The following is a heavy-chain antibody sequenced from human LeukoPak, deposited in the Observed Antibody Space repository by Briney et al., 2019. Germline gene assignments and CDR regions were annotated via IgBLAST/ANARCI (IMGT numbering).Heavy chain of an antibody. CDR3: VRCSGGNCYGTNYFEH. V-gene: IGHV1-18*01. CDR1: GYTFTSYG. D-gene: IGHD2-15*01. CDR2: ISSSNGNT. Sequence: GASVKVSCKASGYTFTSYGISWVRQAPGQGLEWMGWISSSNGNTNYARNVRGRVTMTTDASTSTAYMELRNLRSDDTAIYYCVRCSGGNCYGTNYFEHWGRGTLVSASS. J-gene: IGHJ4*02.